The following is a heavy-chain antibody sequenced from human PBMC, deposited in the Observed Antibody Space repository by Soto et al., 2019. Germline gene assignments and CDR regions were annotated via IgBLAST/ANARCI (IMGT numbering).Heavy chain of an antibody. V-gene: IGHV3-66*01. J-gene: IGHJ5*02. CDR3: ARYRWFGP. CDR1: GFTVSSDY. D-gene: IGHD3-16*02. CDR2: IYSGGST. Sequence: EVQLVESGGGLVQPGGSLRLSCVASGFTVSSDYMNWVRQAPGKGLEWVSVIYSGGSTYYADSVKGRFTIFRDNSKNTLDLQMNSLRAEDTAGHYCARYRWFGPWGQGTLVTVSS.